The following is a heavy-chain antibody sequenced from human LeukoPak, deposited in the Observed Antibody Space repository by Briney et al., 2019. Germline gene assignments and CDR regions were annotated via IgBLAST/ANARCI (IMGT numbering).Heavy chain of an antibody. J-gene: IGHJ4*02. CDR3: AREATGWRPLDF. Sequence: SLTLSLTCAISGDSVSSNSAAWNWIRQSPLRGLEWLGRTYYRSKWYNDYAVSVKGRVTINPDTSKNQFSLQLNSVTPEDTAVYYCAREATGWRPLDFWGQGTLVTVSS. V-gene: IGHV6-1*01. D-gene: IGHD6-19*01. CDR1: GDSVSSNSAA. CDR2: TYYRSKWYN.